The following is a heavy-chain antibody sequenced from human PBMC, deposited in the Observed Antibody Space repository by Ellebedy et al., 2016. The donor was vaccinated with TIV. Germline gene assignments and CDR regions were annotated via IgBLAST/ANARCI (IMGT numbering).Heavy chain of an antibody. CDR1: GGAISGYF. J-gene: IGHJ4*02. CDR2: IYSNENT. Sequence: MPSETLSLTCTVSGGAISGYFWSWIRQPAGKGLEWIGRIYSNENTNYNPSLKSRVTMSVETSKNQFSLKLSSVTAAETAVYYCVRWVGHFDFWGQGTLVTVSS. V-gene: IGHV4-4*07. D-gene: IGHD1-26*01. CDR3: VRWVGHFDF.